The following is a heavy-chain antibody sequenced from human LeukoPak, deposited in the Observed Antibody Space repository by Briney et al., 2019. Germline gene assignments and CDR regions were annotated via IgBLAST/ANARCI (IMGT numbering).Heavy chain of an antibody. CDR2: ISGSGGST. J-gene: IGHJ4*02. V-gene: IGHV3-23*01. CDR3: AKWVRQQLVYFDY. Sequence: GGSLRLSCAASGFTFSSYWMNWARQAPGKGLEWVSAISGSGGSTYYADSVKGRFTISRDNSKNTLYLQMNSLRAEDTAVYYCAKWVRQQLVYFDYWGQGTLVTVSS. D-gene: IGHD6-13*01. CDR1: GFTFSSYW.